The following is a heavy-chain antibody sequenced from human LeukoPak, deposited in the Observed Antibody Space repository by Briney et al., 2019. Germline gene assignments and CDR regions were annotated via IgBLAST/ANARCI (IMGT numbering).Heavy chain of an antibody. V-gene: IGHV1-69*05. CDR3: ARVPMVRGVSYYYYMDV. CDR1: GGTFSSYA. CDR2: IIPIFGTA. D-gene: IGHD3-10*01. J-gene: IGHJ6*03. Sequence: RASVKVSCKASGGTFSSYAISWVRQAPGQGLELKGGIIPIFGTANYAQKFQGRVTITTDEPTSTAYMELSSLRSEDTAVYYCARVPMVRGVSYYYYMDVWGKGTTVTVSS.